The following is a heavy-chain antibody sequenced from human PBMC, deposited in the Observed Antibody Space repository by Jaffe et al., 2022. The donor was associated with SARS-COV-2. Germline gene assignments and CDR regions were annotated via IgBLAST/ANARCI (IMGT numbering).Heavy chain of an antibody. Sequence: EVQLVESGGGLVQPGGSLRLSCAASGFTFSSYSMNWVRQAPGKGLEWVSYISSSSSTIYHADSVKGRFTISRDNAKNSLYLQMNSLRDEDTAVYYCARDHSSSWYPAYFDYWGQGTLVTVSS. D-gene: IGHD6-13*01. J-gene: IGHJ4*02. CDR3: ARDHSSSWYPAYFDY. CDR2: ISSSSSTI. CDR1: GFTFSSYS. V-gene: IGHV3-48*02.